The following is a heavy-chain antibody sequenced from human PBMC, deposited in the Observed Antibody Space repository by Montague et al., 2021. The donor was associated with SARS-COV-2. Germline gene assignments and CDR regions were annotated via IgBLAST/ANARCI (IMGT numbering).Heavy chain of an antibody. CDR3: ARGSGWMGNAFDI. Sequence: SETLSLTCTVSGGSISSYYWSWIRQPPGKGLEWIGYIYYGGSTNXXPSLKSRVTISVDTSKNQFSLKLSSVTAADTAVYYCARGSGWMGNAFDIWGQGTMVTASS. J-gene: IGHJ3*02. CDR2: IYYGGST. CDR1: GGSISSYY. D-gene: IGHD6-19*01. V-gene: IGHV4-59*01.